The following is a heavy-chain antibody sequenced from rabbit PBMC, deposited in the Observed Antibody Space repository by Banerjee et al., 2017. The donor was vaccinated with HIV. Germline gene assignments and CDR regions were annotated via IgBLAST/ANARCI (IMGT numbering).Heavy chain of an antibody. CDR2: IYAGSSGST. D-gene: IGHD4-1*01. CDR3: ARDLAGVIGWNFNL. Sequence: QEQLEESGGDLVKPEGSLTLTCKASGFDLSGYYYMCWVRQAPGKGLEWIACIYAGSSGSTHYASWAKGRVTISKTSWTTVTLQMTSLTAADTATYFCARDLAGVIGWNFNLWGQGTLVTVS. J-gene: IGHJ4*01. CDR1: GFDLSGYYY. V-gene: IGHV1S45*01.